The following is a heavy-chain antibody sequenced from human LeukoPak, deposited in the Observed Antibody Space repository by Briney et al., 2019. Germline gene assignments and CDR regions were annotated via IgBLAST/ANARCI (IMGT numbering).Heavy chain of an antibody. D-gene: IGHD3-10*01. J-gene: IGHJ4*02. Sequence: ETLSLTCTVSGGSISSSSYYWGRIRQPPGKGLEWVSVLYSGDNTYYADSVKGRFTISSDTSKNTLYLQMSSLRAEDTAVYYCARVRSYGSGFDYWGRGTLVTVSS. CDR3: ARVRSYGSGFDY. V-gene: IGHV3-53*01. CDR1: GGSISSSSYY. CDR2: LYSGDNT.